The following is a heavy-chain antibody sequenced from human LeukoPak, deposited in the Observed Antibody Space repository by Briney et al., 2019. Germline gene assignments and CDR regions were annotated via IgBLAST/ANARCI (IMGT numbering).Heavy chain of an antibody. CDR2: INPNSGGT. CDR1: GYTFTGYY. CDR3: ARYIAVGATYQHFDY. D-gene: IGHD1-26*01. V-gene: IGHV1-2*06. J-gene: IGHJ4*02. Sequence: ASVKVSCKASGYTFTGYYMHWVRQAPGQGLECMGRINPNSGGTNYAQKFQGRVTMTRDTSISTAYMELSRLRSDDTAVYYCARYIAVGATYQHFDYWGQGTLVTVSS.